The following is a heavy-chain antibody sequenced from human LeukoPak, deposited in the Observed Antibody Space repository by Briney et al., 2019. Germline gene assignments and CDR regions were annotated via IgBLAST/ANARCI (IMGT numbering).Heavy chain of an antibody. J-gene: IGHJ4*02. CDR2: INPSGGST. V-gene: IGHV1-46*01. Sequence: ASGKVSCKASGYTITRYYMHWVRQAPGQGLEWMGIINPSGGSTSYAQKFQGRVTMTRDTSTSTVYMELSSLRSEDTAVYYCARITSHLDYWGQGTLVTVSS. CDR3: ARITSHLDY. CDR1: GYTITRYY. D-gene: IGHD1-14*01.